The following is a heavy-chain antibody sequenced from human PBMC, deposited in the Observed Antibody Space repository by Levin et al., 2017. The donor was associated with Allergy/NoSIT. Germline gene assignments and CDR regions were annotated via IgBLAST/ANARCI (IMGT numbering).Heavy chain of an antibody. Sequence: GGSLRLSCEASGFVFDAYGMSWVRQVAGKGLEWVSGVNWSGESTGYADFVKGRFTISRVNAKNSLYLQMDSLTVEDTALYYCTRRGFLQWNDYWGQGTLVTVSS. J-gene: IGHJ4*02. D-gene: IGHD4-11*01. V-gene: IGHV3-20*04. CDR1: GFVFDAYG. CDR3: TRRGFLQWNDY. CDR2: VNWSGEST.